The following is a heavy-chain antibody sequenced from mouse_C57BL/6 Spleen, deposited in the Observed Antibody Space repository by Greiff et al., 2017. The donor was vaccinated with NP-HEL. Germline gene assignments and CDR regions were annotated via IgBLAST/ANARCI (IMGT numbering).Heavy chain of an antibody. CDR3: ARRGGSSSAWFAY. Sequence: EVKVVESGGGLVQPGGSLKLSCAASGFTFSDYYMYWVRQTPEKRLEWVAYISNGGGSTYYPDTVKGRFTISRDNAKNTLYLQMSRLKSEDTAMYYCARRGGSSSAWFAYWGQGTLVTVSA. D-gene: IGHD1-1*01. CDR1: GFTFSDYY. CDR2: ISNGGGST. J-gene: IGHJ3*01. V-gene: IGHV5-12*01.